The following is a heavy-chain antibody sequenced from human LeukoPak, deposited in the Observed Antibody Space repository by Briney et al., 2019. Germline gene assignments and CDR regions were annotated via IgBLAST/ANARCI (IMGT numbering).Heavy chain of an antibody. J-gene: IGHJ4*02. CDR3: ARAMSIAARLQTIFDY. CDR1: GYTFNAYY. V-gene: IGHV1-2*02. Sequence: ASVKVSCKTSGYTFNAYYMHWVRQAPGQGLEWMGWINPNSGGSNYAQKFQGRVTMTSDTSINTAYMELSRLISDDTAVYYCARAMSIAARLQTIFDYWGQGTLVTVSS. D-gene: IGHD6-6*01. CDR2: INPNSGGS.